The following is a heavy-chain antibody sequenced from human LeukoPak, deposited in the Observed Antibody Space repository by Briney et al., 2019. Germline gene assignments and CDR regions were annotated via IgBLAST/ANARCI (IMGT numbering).Heavy chain of an antibody. CDR2: ISGSGGST. CDR1: GFTFSSYA. CDR3: AKDPGPAVAAPFDY. V-gene: IGHV3-23*01. J-gene: IGHJ4*02. Sequence: GGSLRLSCAASGFTFSSYAMSWVRQAPGKELEWVSAISGSGGSTYYADSVKGRFTISRDNSKNTLYLQMNSLRAEDTAVYYCAKDPGPAVAAPFDYWGQGTLVTVSS. D-gene: IGHD6-19*01.